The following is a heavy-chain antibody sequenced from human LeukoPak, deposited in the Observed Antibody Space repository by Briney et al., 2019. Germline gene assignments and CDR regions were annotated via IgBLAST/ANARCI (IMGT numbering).Heavy chain of an antibody. Sequence: SGGSLRLSCAASGFTFSSYAMSWVRQAPGKGLEWVSAISGSGGSTYYADSVKGRFTISRDNSKNTLYLQMNSLRAEDTAVYYCARSNSSGWYSSWGQGTLVTVSS. CDR3: ARSNSSGWYSS. J-gene: IGHJ4*02. CDR2: ISGSGGST. V-gene: IGHV3-23*01. D-gene: IGHD6-19*01. CDR1: GFTFSSYA.